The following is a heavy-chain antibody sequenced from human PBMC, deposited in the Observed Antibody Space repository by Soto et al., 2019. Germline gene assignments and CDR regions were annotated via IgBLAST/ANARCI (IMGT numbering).Heavy chain of an antibody. CDR3: ARGRTTVTYRYYFDY. Sequence: GASVKVSCKASGGTFSSYTISWVRQAPGQGLEWMGRIIPILGIANYAQKFQGRVTITADKSTSTAYMELSSLRSEDTAVYYCARGRTTVTYRYYFDYWGQGTLVTVSS. CDR1: GGTFSSYT. J-gene: IGHJ4*02. D-gene: IGHD4-17*01. V-gene: IGHV1-69*02. CDR2: IIPILGIA.